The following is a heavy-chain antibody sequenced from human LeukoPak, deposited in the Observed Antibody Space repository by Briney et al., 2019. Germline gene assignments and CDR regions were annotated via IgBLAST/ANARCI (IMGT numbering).Heavy chain of an antibody. J-gene: IGHJ5*02. CDR2: FDPEDGET. CDR3: ATLLGHYDSSGHWFDP. Sequence: ASVKVSCTVSGYTLTELSMHWVRQAPGKGLEWMGGFDPEDGETIYAQKFQGRVTMTEDTSTDTAYMELSSLRSEDTAVYYCATLLGHYDSSGHWFDPWGQGTLVTVSS. D-gene: IGHD3-22*01. CDR1: GYTLTELS. V-gene: IGHV1-24*01.